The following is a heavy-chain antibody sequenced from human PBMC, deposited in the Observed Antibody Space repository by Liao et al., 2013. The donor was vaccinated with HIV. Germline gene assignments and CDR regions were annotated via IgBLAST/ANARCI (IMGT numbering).Heavy chain of an antibody. CDR1: GGSISSSSYY. Sequence: QLQLQESGPGLVKPSETLSLTCTVSGGSISSSSYYWSWIRQPPGKGLEWIGYIYYSGGTNYNPSLKSRVTISLDTSKNQFSLKLSSVTAADTAVYYCARDRDGYNYRYYYYYMDVWGKGTTVTVSS. V-gene: IGHV4-61*05. CDR2: IYYSGGT. J-gene: IGHJ6*03. D-gene: IGHD5-24*01. CDR3: ARDRDGYNYRYYYYYMDV.